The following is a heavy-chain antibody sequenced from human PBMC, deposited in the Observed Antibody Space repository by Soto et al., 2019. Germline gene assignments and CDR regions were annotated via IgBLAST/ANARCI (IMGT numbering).Heavy chain of an antibody. CDR1: GVMSRPCE. Sequence: GGAFRDSRAGSGVMSRPCELLVFRLALEKGLEWVSYISSSGSTIYYADSVKGRFTISRDNAKNSLYLQMNSLRAEDTAVYYCARWAFD. V-gene: IGHV3-11*01. J-gene: IGHJ3*01. CDR3: ARWAFD. CDR2: ISSSGSTI.